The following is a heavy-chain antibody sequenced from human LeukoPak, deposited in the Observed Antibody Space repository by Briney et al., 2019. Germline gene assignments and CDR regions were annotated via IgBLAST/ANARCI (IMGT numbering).Heavy chain of an antibody. V-gene: IGHV3-7*03. CDR2: IKQDETEK. Sequence: PGESLRLSCIASGFTFSNFWMGWVRQAPGKGLEWVANIKQDETEKFYLGSVKGRFTISRDNAKNSLYLQMNSLRAEDTAVYYCARDYGRLEWLYNWFDPWGQGTLVTVSS. J-gene: IGHJ5*02. D-gene: IGHD3-3*01. CDR3: ARDYGRLEWLYNWFDP. CDR1: GFTFSNFW.